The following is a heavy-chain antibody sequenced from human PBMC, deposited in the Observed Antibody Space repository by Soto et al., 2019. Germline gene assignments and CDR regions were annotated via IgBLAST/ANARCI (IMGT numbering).Heavy chain of an antibody. D-gene: IGHD2-15*01. CDR1: GYSISSGYY. CDR2: IFHSGNT. J-gene: IGHJ6*02. V-gene: IGHV4-38-2*01. Sequence: SETLSLTCVVSGYSISSGYYWGWIRQPPGKGLEWIGSIFHSGNTYYNPSLKSRVTISLDTSKNQFSLNLSSVTAADTAVYYCAGYCTGGSCYSSYHYGIDVWGQGTTVTVSS. CDR3: AGYCTGGSCYSSYHYGIDV.